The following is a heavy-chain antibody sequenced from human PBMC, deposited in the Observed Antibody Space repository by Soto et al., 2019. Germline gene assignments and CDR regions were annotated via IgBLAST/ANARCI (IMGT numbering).Heavy chain of an antibody. Sequence: ASVKVSCKASGYTFTSYAMHWVRQAPGQRLEWMGWINAGNGNTKYSQKFQGRVTITRDTSASTAYMELSSLRSEDTAVYYCARDLVTTVTIGMDVWGQGTTVTVS. CDR2: INAGNGNT. CDR1: GYTFTSYA. V-gene: IGHV1-3*01. CDR3: ARDLVTTVTIGMDV. J-gene: IGHJ6*02. D-gene: IGHD4-4*01.